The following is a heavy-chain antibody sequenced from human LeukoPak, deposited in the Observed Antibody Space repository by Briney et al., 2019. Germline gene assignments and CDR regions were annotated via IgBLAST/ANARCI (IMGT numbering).Heavy chain of an antibody. CDR3: AKDTSIGRYCTNGVCSPFDY. D-gene: IGHD2-8*01. Sequence: GGSLRLSCAASGFTFSSYAMSWVRQAPGKGLEWVSAISDSGGSTYDADSVKGRFTISRDDSKNTLYLQMNSLRAEDTAVYYCAKDTSIGRYCTNGVCSPFDYWGQGTLVTVSS. CDR1: GFTFSSYA. J-gene: IGHJ4*02. V-gene: IGHV3-23*01. CDR2: ISDSGGST.